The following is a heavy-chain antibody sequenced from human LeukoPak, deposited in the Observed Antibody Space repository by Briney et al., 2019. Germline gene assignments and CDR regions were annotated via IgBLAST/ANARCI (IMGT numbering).Heavy chain of an antibody. D-gene: IGHD4-17*01. J-gene: IGHJ4*02. CDR3: AKDPGDYNFQFDY. CDR2: ITVGGATT. Sequence: PGGSLRLSCAASGFTFDSNAMTWVRQAPGKGLEWVSSITVGGATTFYADSVKGRFTVSRDNSNNRLYLQMNSLRAEDTAVYYCAKDPGDYNFQFDYWGQGTLVTVSS. V-gene: IGHV3-23*01. CDR1: GFTFDSNA.